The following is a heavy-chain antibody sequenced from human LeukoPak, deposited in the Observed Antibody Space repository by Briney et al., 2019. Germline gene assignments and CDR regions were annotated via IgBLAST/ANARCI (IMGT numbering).Heavy chain of an antibody. J-gene: IGHJ4*02. Sequence: QAGGSLRLSCAASGFTFSSYWMHWVRQAPGKGLVWVSRINSDGSSTSYADSVKGRFTISRDDAKNTLYLQMNSLRAEDTAVYYCARGLIAVAGTLLVYWGQGTLVTVSS. V-gene: IGHV3-74*01. CDR1: GFTFSSYW. CDR2: INSDGSST. CDR3: ARGLIAVAGTLLVY. D-gene: IGHD6-19*01.